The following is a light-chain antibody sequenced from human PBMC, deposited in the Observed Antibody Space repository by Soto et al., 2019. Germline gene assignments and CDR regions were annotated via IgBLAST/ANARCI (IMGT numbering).Light chain of an antibody. J-gene: IGLJ2*01. CDR1: SDINVGSYN. CDR3: MIWPSNAVV. CDR2: YYSDSDK. Sequence: QSVLTQPPSSSASPGESARLTCTLPSDINVGSYNIYWYQQKPGNPPRYLLYYYSDSDKGQGSGVPSRFSGSKDASANTGILLLSGLQSGDEADYYCMIWPSNAVVFGGGTKVTVL. V-gene: IGLV5-37*01.